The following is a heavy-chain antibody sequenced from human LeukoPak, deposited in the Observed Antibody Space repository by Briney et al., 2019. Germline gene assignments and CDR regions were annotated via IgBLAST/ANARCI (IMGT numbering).Heavy chain of an antibody. Sequence: GGSLRLSCAASGFTFSSYEMNWVRQAPGKGLDWISYISSSGSTIYYADSVKGRFTISRDNAKDSLYLQMNSLRAEDTAVYYCARVEYTYGYVYWGQGTLVTVSS. V-gene: IGHV3-48*03. CDR1: GFTFSSYE. D-gene: IGHD5-18*01. J-gene: IGHJ4*02. CDR3: ARVEYTYGYVY. CDR2: ISSSGSTI.